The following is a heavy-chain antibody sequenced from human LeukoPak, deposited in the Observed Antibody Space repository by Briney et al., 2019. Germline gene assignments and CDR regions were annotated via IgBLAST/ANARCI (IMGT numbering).Heavy chain of an antibody. Sequence: PGGSLRLSCAASGFTFSSYAMSWVRQAPGKGLEWVSAIGGSGGSTYYADSVKGRFTISRDNSKNTLNLQMNSLRAEDTAVYYCAKDRGGYCSTTSCSLYFDYWGQGTLVTVSS. CDR3: AKDRGGYCSTTSCSLYFDY. J-gene: IGHJ4*02. D-gene: IGHD2-2*01. V-gene: IGHV3-23*01. CDR2: IGGSGGST. CDR1: GFTFSSYA.